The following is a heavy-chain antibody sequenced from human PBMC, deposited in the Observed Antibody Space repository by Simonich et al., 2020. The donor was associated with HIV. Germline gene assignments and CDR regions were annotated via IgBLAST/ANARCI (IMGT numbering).Heavy chain of an antibody. CDR2: ISSSSSYI. Sequence: EVQLVESGGGLVKPGGSLRLSCAASGFTFSSYSMNWVRQAPGKGLEWVSSISSSSSYIYYADSVKGRVHISRDNAKNSLYLQMNSLRAEDTAVYYCARDGRKGSSTSCSDYWGQGTLVTVSS. CDR1: GFTFSSYS. J-gene: IGHJ4*02. D-gene: IGHD2-2*01. V-gene: IGHV3-21*01. CDR3: ARDGRKGSSTSCSDY.